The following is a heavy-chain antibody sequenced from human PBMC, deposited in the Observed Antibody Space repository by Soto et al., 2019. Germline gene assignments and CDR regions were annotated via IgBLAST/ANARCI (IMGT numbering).Heavy chain of an antibody. Sequence: QLQLQESGSGLVKPSQTLSLTCAVSGGSISSGGYSWSWIRQPPGKGLEWIGYIYHSGSTYYNPSLESRVPIAVDRSKNQFSLKLSSVTAAETAVYYGARVSRDKSGYDFRYYYYGMDVWGQGTTVTVSS. D-gene: IGHD5-12*01. CDR2: IYHSGST. J-gene: IGHJ6*02. CDR1: GGSISSGGYS. CDR3: ARVSRDKSGYDFRYYYYGMDV. V-gene: IGHV4-30-2*01.